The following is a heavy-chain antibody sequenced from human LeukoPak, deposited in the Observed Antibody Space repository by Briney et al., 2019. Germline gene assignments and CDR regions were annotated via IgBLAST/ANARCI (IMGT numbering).Heavy chain of an antibody. CDR3: ARTIGGGYSYGPYFDY. V-gene: IGHV1-18*01. D-gene: IGHD5-18*01. Sequence: GASVTVSCKASGYTFISYGISWVRQAPGQGLEWMGRISAYNGNTDYAQKFQGRLTMTTDTSTSTAYMELRSLRSDDTAVFYCARTIGGGYSYGPYFDYWGQGSLVAVSS. CDR1: GYTFISYG. J-gene: IGHJ4*02. CDR2: ISAYNGNT.